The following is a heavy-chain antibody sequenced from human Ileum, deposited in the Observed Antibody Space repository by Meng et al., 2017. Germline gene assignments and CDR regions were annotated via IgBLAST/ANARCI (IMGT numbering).Heavy chain of an antibody. Sequence: QVQLVESGGGAVQRGRSLRLSCAASGFTLSSYGMHWVRQAPGKGLEWVAIIWYDGSKKYYADSVRGRFTISRDNSRKTVYLQMNSLRAEDTAVYYCARGGLAAAGIDYWGQGTLVTVSS. CDR2: IWYDGSKK. CDR1: GFTLSSYG. V-gene: IGHV3-33*01. J-gene: IGHJ4*02. CDR3: ARGGLAAAGIDY. D-gene: IGHD6-13*01.